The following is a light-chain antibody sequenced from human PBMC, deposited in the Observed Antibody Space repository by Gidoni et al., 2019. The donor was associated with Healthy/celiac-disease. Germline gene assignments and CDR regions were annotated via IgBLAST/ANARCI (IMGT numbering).Light chain of an antibody. CDR3: QQSYSTPRT. CDR1: QSISSY. CDR2: AAS. V-gene: IGKV1-39*01. J-gene: IGKJ1*01. Sequence: DIQMTPSPSSLSASVGYRVTSTCRASQSISSYLNWYQQKPGKAPNLMIYAASSLQSGVPARFSGSGSGTDFTLTIISLQPEDFATYYCQQSYSTPRTFXQXTKVEIK.